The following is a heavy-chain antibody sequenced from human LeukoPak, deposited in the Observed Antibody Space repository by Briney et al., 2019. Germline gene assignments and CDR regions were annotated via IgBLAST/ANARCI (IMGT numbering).Heavy chain of an antibody. CDR3: IATDLEWFLFPPGDAFDI. D-gene: IGHD3-3*01. J-gene: IGHJ3*02. CDR1: GFTFSSFG. V-gene: IGHV3-23*01. Sequence: GGSLRLSCAASGFTFSSFGLHWFRQAPGKGLEWVSAISGSGGSTYYADSVKGRFTISRDNSKNTLYLQMNSLRAEDTAVYYCIATDLEWFLFPPGDAFDIWGQGTMVTVSS. CDR2: ISGSGGST.